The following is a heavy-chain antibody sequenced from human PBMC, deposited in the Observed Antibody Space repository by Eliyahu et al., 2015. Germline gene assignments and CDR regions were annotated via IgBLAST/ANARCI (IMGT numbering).Heavy chain of an antibody. CDR1: GGSFSGYY. J-gene: IGHJ1*01. D-gene: IGHD3-22*01. CDR3: ARGRKGYYDSSGRPGGGYFQH. CDR2: IHPSGST. V-gene: IGHV4-34*01. Sequence: QVQLQQWGAGLLKPSETLSLTCAVYGGSFSGYYWSWIRQPPGKGLEWIGEIHPSGSTHYKPSLKSRVTISVDTSKNQFSLKLSSVTAADTAVYYCARGRKGYYDSSGRPGGGYFQHWGQGTLVTVSS.